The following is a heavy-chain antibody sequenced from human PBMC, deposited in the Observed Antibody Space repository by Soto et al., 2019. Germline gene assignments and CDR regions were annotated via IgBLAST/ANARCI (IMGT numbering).Heavy chain of an antibody. J-gene: IGHJ2*01. Sequence: QVQLQESGPGLVKPSQTLSLTCTVSGGSISSGGNYWNWIRQHPGKGLEWIGYIYYSGSTYYNPSLKGRVNLSVDPSKNQVSLEVNSFTSAGTAVNYCAGKPGGNSNDWYLQPWGRGTPVTFSS. V-gene: IGHV4-31*03. CDR3: AGKPGGNSNDWYLQP. D-gene: IGHD2-21*02. CDR2: IYYSGST. CDR1: GGSISSGGNY.